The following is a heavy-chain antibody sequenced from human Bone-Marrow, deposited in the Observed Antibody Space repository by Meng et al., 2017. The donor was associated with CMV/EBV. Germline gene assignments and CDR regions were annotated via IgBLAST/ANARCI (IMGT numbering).Heavy chain of an antibody. CDR3: ARVSPRGLEWLLMYY. Sequence: ASVKVSCKASGYTFTSYGISWVRQAPGQGLEWMGWISAYNGNTNYAQKLQGRVTMTTDTSTSTAYMELRSLRSDDTAVYYCARVSPRGLEWLLMYYRGQGTLVTVSS. J-gene: IGHJ4*02. D-gene: IGHD3-3*01. V-gene: IGHV1-18*01. CDR1: GYTFTSYG. CDR2: ISAYNGNT.